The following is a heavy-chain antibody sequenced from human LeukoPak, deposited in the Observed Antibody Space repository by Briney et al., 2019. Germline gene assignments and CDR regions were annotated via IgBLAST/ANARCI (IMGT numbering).Heavy chain of an antibody. CDR3: ARASGWYQFDY. Sequence: SETLSLTCTVSGGSISSSSYYWGWIRQPPGKGLEWIGSIYYSGSTYYNPSLKSRVTISVDTSKNQFSLKLSSVTAADTAMYYSARASGWYQFDYWGQGTLVTVSS. CDR1: GGSISSSSYY. V-gene: IGHV4-39*07. CDR2: IYYSGST. D-gene: IGHD6-19*01. J-gene: IGHJ4*02.